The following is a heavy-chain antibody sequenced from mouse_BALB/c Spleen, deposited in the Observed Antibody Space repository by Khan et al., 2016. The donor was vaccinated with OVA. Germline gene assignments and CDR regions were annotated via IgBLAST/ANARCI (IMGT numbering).Heavy chain of an antibody. Sequence: VQLKQSGAELVRPGASVKISCKAFGYTFSNHHINWVKQRPGQGLDWIGYINPYNDYPNYNQKFKGKATLAVDKSSSTAYMELSSLTSEDAAVYYCASAWALRRNAWFSYWGQGTLVTVSA. CDR3: ASAWALRRNAWFSY. CDR1: GYTFSNHH. D-gene: IGHD2-4*01. V-gene: IGHV1S45*01. J-gene: IGHJ3*01. CDR2: INPYNDYP.